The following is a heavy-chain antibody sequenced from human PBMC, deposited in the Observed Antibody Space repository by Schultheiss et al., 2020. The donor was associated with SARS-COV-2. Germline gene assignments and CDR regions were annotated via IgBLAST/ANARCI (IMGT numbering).Heavy chain of an antibody. D-gene: IGHD5-18*01. V-gene: IGHV3-30*02. J-gene: IGHJ4*02. Sequence: GGSLRLSCAASGFTFSSYGMHWVRQAPGKGLEWVAVIWYDGSNKYYADSVKGRFTISRDNSKNTLYLQMNSLRAEDTAVYYCAKEGGGSYGGWALDYWGQGTLVTVSS. CDR2: IWYDGSNK. CDR3: AKEGGGSYGGWALDY. CDR1: GFTFSSYG.